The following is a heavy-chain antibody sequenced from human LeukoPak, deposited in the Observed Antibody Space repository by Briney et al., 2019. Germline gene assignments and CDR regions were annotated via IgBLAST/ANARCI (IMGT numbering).Heavy chain of an antibody. J-gene: IGHJ5*02. V-gene: IGHV4-34*01. Sequence: SETLSLTYAVYGGSFSGYYWSWIRQPPGKGLEWIGEINHSGSTNYNPSLKSRVTISVDTSKNQFSLKLSSVTAADTAVYYCARMYDWSGAWFDPWGQGTLVTVSS. CDR1: GGSFSGYY. D-gene: IGHD1-1*01. CDR3: ARMYDWSGAWFDP. CDR2: INHSGST.